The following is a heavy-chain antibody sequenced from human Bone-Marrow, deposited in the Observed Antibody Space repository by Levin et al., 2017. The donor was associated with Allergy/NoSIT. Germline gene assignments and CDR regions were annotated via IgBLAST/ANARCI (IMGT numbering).Heavy chain of an antibody. CDR3: ARDKGDTGYDNTFEI. J-gene: IGHJ3*02. D-gene: IGHD5-12*01. CDR1: GFTFSYYA. V-gene: IGHV3-30-3*01. Sequence: GGSLRLSCTASGFTFSYYAVHWVRQAPGKGLEWVAAISDDGSNQYSADSVKGRFTVSRDNSKNTLYLQMNSLRPEDTAVYYCARDKGDTGYDNTFEIWGQGTGVTGAS. CDR2: ISDDGSNQ.